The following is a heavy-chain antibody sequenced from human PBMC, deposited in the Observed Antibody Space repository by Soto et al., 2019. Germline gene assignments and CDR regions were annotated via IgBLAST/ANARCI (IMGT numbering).Heavy chain of an antibody. CDR3: ARRLGGSYGWYCFDY. Sequence: QVQLVQSGAEVKKPGSSVKVSCKASGGTFSSYTISWVRQAPGQGLEWMGRIIPILGIANYAQKFQGRVTSTADKSTSTAYMELSSLRSEDTAVYYCARRLGGSYGWYCFDYWGQGTLVTVSS. J-gene: IGHJ4*02. D-gene: IGHD1-26*01. CDR2: IIPILGIA. CDR1: GGTFSSYT. V-gene: IGHV1-69*02.